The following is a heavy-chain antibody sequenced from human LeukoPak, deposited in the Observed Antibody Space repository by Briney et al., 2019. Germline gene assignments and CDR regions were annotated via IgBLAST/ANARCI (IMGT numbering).Heavy chain of an antibody. J-gene: IGHJ4*02. D-gene: IGHD5-12*01. CDR1: GGSFSGYY. CDR3: ARGKIIVATLYYFDY. Sequence: PSETLSLTCAVYGGSFSGYYWSWIRQPPGKGLEWIGEINHSGNTNYNPSLKSRVTISVDTSKNQYSLKLSSVTAADTAVYYCARGKIIVATLYYFDYWGQGTLVTVSS. V-gene: IGHV4-34*01. CDR2: INHSGNT.